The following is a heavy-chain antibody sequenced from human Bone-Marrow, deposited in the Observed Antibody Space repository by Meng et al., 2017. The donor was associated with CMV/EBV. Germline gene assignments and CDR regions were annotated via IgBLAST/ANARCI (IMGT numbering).Heavy chain of an antibody. CDR3: AKDLTAGYSRESYYYYYGMDV. Sequence: GGSLRLSCAASGFTFSSYGMHWVRQAPGKGLEWVAVIWYDGSNKYYADSVKGRFTISRDNSKNTLYLQMNSLRAEDTAVYYCAKDLTAGYSRESYYYYYGMDVWGQGTTVTVS. CDR2: IWYDGSNK. V-gene: IGHV3-33*06. CDR1: GFTFSSYG. D-gene: IGHD5-18*01. J-gene: IGHJ6*02.